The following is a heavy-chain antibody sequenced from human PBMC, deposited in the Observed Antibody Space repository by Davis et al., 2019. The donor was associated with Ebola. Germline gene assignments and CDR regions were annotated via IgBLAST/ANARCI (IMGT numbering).Heavy chain of an antibody. CDR1: GDSINGSDYY. CDR2: IYYRGNT. J-gene: IGHJ5*02. Sequence: SETLSLTCTISGDSINGSDYYWGWIRQPPGKVLEWMGSIYYRGNTYYNPSLKSRVTISIDTSKNQFSLKLISVTAADTALYYCARDRSALVRRGYNWFEPWGQGTLVTVSS. D-gene: IGHD3-10*01. V-gene: IGHV4-39*07. CDR3: ARDRSALVRRGYNWFEP.